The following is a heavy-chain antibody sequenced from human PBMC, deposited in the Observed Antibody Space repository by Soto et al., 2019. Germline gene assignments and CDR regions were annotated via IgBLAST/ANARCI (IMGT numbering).Heavy chain of an antibody. J-gene: IGHJ6*02. V-gene: IGHV3-48*03. Sequence: GGSLRLSCAASGVTFISYEMNWVRQAPGKGLAWVSYISSSGSTIYYADSVKGRFTISRDNAKNSLYLQMNSLRAEDTAVYYCAREQGPAFYGYLWGRDVWGQGTTVSVSS. CDR1: GVTFISYE. CDR3: AREQGPAFYGYLWGRDV. D-gene: IGHD5-18*01. CDR2: ISSSGSTI.